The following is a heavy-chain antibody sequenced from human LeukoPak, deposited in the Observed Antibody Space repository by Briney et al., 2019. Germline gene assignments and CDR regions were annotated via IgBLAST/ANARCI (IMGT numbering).Heavy chain of an antibody. V-gene: IGHV1-18*01. CDR2: ISAYNGNT. Sequence: ASVKVSCKASGYTFTSYGISWVRQAPGQGLEWMGWISAYNGNTNYAQKLQGRVTMTTDTSTSTAYMELRSLRSDDTAVYYCARGNCYDSSGYYYYYYYMDVWGKGTTVTVSS. CDR1: GYTFTSYG. D-gene: IGHD3-22*01. J-gene: IGHJ6*03. CDR3: ARGNCYDSSGYYYYYYYMDV.